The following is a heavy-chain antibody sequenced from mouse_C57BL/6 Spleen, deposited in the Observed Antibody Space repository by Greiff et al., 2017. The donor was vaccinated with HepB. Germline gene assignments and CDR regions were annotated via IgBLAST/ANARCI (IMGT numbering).Heavy chain of an antibody. D-gene: IGHD2-5*01. CDR1: GYTFTSYW. CDR3: ARYYSNYGFAY. Sequence: QVQLQQPGAELVKPGASVKLSCKASGYTFTSYWMHWVKQRPGQGLEWIGMIHPNSGSTNYNEKFKSKATLTVDKSSSTAYMQLSRLTSEDSAVYYCARYYSNYGFAYWGQGTLVTVSA. CDR2: IHPNSGST. V-gene: IGHV1-64*01. J-gene: IGHJ3*01.